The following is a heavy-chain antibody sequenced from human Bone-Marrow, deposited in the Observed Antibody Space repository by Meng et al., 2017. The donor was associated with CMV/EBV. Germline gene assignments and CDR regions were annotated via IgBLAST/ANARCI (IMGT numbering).Heavy chain of an antibody. V-gene: IGHV4-39*07. CDR3: ARRVFDCTSSSCFTHFYYGMDV. D-gene: IGHD2-2*02. CDR1: GGSIISSGYY. Sequence: SETLSLTCTVSGGSIISSGYYWGWIRQPPGKGLQWIGSIYYRGTTYYNPSLKSRVTISLDTSKNQFSLKLSSVPAADTAVYYCARRVFDCTSSSCFTHFYYGMDVWGQGTTVTVSS. CDR2: IYYRGTT. J-gene: IGHJ6*02.